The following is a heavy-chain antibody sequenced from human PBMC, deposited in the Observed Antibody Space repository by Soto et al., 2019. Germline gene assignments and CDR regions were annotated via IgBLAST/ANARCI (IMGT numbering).Heavy chain of an antibody. CDR1: GDTFTNYG. CDR3: ARGVGSGTYYNQYNWFDP. CDR2: INTYNGNT. V-gene: IGHV1-18*01. D-gene: IGHD3-10*01. J-gene: IGHJ5*02. Sequence: ASVKVSCTASGDTFTNYGISWVRQAPGQGLEWMGWINTYNGNTNHAQKLQGRVTMTTDTSTSTAYMELRSLRSDDTAVYYCARGVGSGTYYNQYNWFDPWGQGTLVTVS.